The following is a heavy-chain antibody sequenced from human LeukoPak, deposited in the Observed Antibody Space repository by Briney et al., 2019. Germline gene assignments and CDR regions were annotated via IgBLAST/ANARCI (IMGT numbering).Heavy chain of an antibody. CDR3: AKDSSSWYPTPYDY. J-gene: IGHJ4*02. Sequence: GGSLRLSCAASGSTFSSYAMSWVRQAPGKGLEWVSAISGSGGSTYYADSVKGRFTISRDNSKNTLYLQMNSLRAEDTAVYYCAKDSSSWYPTPYDYWGQGTLVTVSS. CDR2: ISGSGGST. D-gene: IGHD6-13*01. CDR1: GSTFSSYA. V-gene: IGHV3-23*01.